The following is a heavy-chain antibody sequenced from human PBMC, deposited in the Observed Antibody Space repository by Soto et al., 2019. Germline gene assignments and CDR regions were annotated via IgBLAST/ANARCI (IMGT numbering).Heavy chain of an antibody. Sequence: SLRLSCAASGFTFSSYAMSWVRQAPGKGLEWVSAISGSGGSTYYADSVKGRFTISRDNSKNTLYLQMNSLRAEDTAVYYCAKTLPKYCSGGSCYIDYWGQGTLVTVSS. J-gene: IGHJ4*02. V-gene: IGHV3-23*01. CDR1: GFTFSSYA. CDR3: AKTLPKYCSGGSCYIDY. CDR2: ISGSGGST. D-gene: IGHD2-15*01.